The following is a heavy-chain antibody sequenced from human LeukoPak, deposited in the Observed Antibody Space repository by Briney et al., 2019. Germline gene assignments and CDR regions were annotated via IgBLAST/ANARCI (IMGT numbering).Heavy chain of an antibody. D-gene: IGHD2-2*01. CDR3: AKDGCSSTSRGLCSFDP. J-gene: IGHJ5*02. Sequence: GGSLRLSCAASGFTFSSYGMHWVRQAPGKGLEWVAVIWYDGSNKYYADSVKGRFTISRDNSKNTLYLQVNSLRAEDTAVYYCAKDGCSSTSRGLCSFDPWGQGTLVTVSS. CDR2: IWYDGSNK. V-gene: IGHV3-33*06. CDR1: GFTFSSYG.